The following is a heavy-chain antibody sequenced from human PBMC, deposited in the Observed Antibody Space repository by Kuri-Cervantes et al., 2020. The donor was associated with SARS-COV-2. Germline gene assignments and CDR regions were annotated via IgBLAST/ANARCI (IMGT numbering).Heavy chain of an antibody. CDR1: GFTLSNYT. CDR2: ISSSSSYI. J-gene: IGHJ5*02. D-gene: IGHD3-3*01. V-gene: IGHV3-21*01. CDR3: TRPGWGGYDWFDP. Sequence: GGSLRLSCAASGFTLSNYTMNWVRQPPGKTLEWVSSISSSSSYIYYADSVKGRFTISRDNAKNSLYLQMNSLRAEDTAVYYCTRPGWGGYDWFDPWGQGNLVTVSS.